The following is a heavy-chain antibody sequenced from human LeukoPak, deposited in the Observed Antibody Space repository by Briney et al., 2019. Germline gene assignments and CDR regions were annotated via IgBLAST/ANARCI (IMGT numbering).Heavy chain of an antibody. D-gene: IGHD3-10*01. J-gene: IGHJ4*02. CDR3: ARGGGSGSYDY. Sequence: SGGSLRLSCAASGFTFSSYWMSWVRQAPGKGLEWVSVIYSGGSTYYADSVKGRFTISRDNSKNTLYLQMNSLRAEDTAVYYCARGGGSGSYDYWGQGTLVTVSS. V-gene: IGHV3-66*01. CDR2: IYSGGST. CDR1: GFTFSSYW.